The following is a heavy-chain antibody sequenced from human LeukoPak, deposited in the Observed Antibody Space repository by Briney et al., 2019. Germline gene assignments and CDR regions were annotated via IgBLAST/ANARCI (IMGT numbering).Heavy chain of an antibody. CDR3: AELGITMIGGV. CDR1: GFTFSDYA. J-gene: IGHJ6*04. V-gene: IGHV3-23*01. CDR2: ISGSGGTT. D-gene: IGHD3-10*02. Sequence: GGSLRLSCAASGFTFSDYAMTWVRQAPGKGLEWVSGISGSGGTTYYADSVKGRFTTSRDNSKNTLYLQMNSLRAEDTAVYYCAELGITMIGGVWGKGTTVTISS.